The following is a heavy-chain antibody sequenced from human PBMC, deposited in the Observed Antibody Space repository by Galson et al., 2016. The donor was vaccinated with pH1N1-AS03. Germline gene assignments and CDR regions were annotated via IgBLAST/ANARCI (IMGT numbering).Heavy chain of an antibody. D-gene: IGHD3-3*01. CDR1: GFTFSSHS. CDR3: ARRRSYYDFWSGYSDY. J-gene: IGHJ4*02. V-gene: IGHV3-64*01. Sequence: SLRLSCAGSGFTFSSHSMNWVRQAPGKGLEYVSAISSDASGTYYANSVKGRFTISRDNSKNTVYLQMGSLRAEDMAVYYCARRRSYYDFWSGYSDYWGQGNLVVVSS. CDR2: ISSDASGT.